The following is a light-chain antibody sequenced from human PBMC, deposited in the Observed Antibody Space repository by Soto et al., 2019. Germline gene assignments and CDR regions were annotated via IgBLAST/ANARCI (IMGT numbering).Light chain of an antibody. J-gene: IGKJ5*01. Sequence: DIQMTQSPSTLPASAVDRVTIARRANQSISTWLAWYQQKPGKAPKLLIYDASSLESGVPSRFSGSGSGTEFTLTISSLQPDDFATYYCQQYNSYSITFGQGTRLEIK. CDR3: QQYNSYSIT. CDR2: DAS. V-gene: IGKV1-5*01. CDR1: QSISTW.